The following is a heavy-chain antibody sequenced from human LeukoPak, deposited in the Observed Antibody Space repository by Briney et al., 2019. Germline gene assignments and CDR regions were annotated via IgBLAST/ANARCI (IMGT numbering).Heavy chain of an antibody. CDR3: ARGRFAILPRRFWFDP. D-gene: IGHD3-16*01. V-gene: IGHV4-34*01. CDR2: INHSGST. Sequence: SETLSLTCTVSGGSISGYYWSWIRQPPGKGLEWIGEINHSGSTNYNPSLKSRVTISVDTSKNQFSLKLSSVTAADTAVYYCARGRFAILPRRFWFDPWGQGTLVTVSS. CDR1: GGSISGYY. J-gene: IGHJ5*02.